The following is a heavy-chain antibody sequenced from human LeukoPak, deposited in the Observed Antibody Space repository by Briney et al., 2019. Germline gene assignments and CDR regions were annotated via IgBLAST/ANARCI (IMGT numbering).Heavy chain of an antibody. CDR2: IYYTGST. CDR3: ARASSSLDLYHYYYYMDV. J-gene: IGHJ6*03. D-gene: IGHD6-13*01. V-gene: IGHV4-59*01. Sequence: SETLSLTCAVSDGSITSYYWSWIRQPPGKGLEWIGDIYYTGSTNYNPSLKSRVIISVDTSKNQFSLKLNSVTAADTAVYYCARASSSLDLYHYYYYMDVWGKGTTVTVSS. CDR1: DGSITSYY.